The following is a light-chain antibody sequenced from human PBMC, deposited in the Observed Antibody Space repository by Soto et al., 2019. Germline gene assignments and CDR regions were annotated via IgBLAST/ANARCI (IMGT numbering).Light chain of an antibody. CDR3: QQANSFPIT. CDR1: QDILSW. Sequence: DIQMTQSPSSVSASVGDRVTITCRASQDILSWLAWYQQKPGEAPRLLIYASSNLQSGVPSRFSGSGSVTDFTLTIRSLQPEDFATYYCQQANSFPITFGPGTRLDIK. CDR2: ASS. V-gene: IGKV1-12*01. J-gene: IGKJ3*01.